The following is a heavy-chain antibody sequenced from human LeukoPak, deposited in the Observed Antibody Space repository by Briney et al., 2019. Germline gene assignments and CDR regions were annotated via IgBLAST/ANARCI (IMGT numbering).Heavy chain of an antibody. CDR3: ARDRGNPYLVTAPLDAFDI. CDR1: GDSISSYY. V-gene: IGHV4-59*01. Sequence: SETLSLTCTVSGDSISSYYWSWIRQPPGKGLEWIGYIYYSGSTNYNPSLKSRVTISVDTSKNQFSLKLSSVTAADTAVYYCARDRGNPYLVTAPLDAFDIWGQGTMVTVSS. CDR2: IYYSGST. J-gene: IGHJ3*02. D-gene: IGHD2-21*02.